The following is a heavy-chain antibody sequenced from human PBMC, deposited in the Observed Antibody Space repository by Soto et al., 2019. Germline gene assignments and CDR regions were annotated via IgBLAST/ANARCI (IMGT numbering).Heavy chain of an antibody. CDR1: GFTFSSYG. Sequence: QVQLVESGGGVVQPGRSLRLSCAASGFTFSSYGMHWVRQAPGKGLEWVAVIWYDGSNKYYADSVKGRFTISRDNSKNTLYLQMNSLRAEDTAVYYCARGCRSEMWGGGSCYPEAEAFDIWGQGTMVTVSS. D-gene: IGHD2-15*01. J-gene: IGHJ3*02. CDR3: ARGCRSEMWGGGSCYPEAEAFDI. V-gene: IGHV3-33*01. CDR2: IWYDGSNK.